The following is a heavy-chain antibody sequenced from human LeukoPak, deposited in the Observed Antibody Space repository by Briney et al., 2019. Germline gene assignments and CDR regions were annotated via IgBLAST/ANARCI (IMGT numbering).Heavy chain of an antibody. CDR3: ATVRSSWYVPEFDF. Sequence: PGGSLRLSCAASGFTFSSYGMSWVRQAPGKGLEWVSAISGSGGSTYYADSVKGRFTISRDNSKNTLYLQMNSLRVDDTALYYCATVRSSWYVPEFDFWGQGTLVTVSS. CDR1: GFTFSSYG. D-gene: IGHD6-13*01. CDR2: ISGSGGST. J-gene: IGHJ4*02. V-gene: IGHV3-23*01.